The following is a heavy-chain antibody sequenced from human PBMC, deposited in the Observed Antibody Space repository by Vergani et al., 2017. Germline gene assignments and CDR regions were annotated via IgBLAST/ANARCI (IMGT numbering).Heavy chain of an antibody. D-gene: IGHD2-2*01. V-gene: IGHV1-8*01. CDR1: GYTFTSYY. Sequence: QVQLVQSGAEVKKPGASVKVSCKASGYTFTSYYINWVRQATGQGLEWMGWMNPNSGNTGYAQKFQGRVTMTRNTSISTAYMELSSLRSEDTAVYYCAREVDYCSSTSCYGEAFDIWGQGTMVTVSS. CDR3: AREVDYCSSTSCYGEAFDI. CDR2: MNPNSGNT. J-gene: IGHJ3*02.